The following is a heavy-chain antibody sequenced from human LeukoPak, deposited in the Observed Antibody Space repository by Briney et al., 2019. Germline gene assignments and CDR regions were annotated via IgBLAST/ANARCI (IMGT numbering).Heavy chain of an antibody. V-gene: IGHV3-23*01. CDR2: ISGSGGST. Sequence: GGSLRLSCAASGFTFWSYAMSWVRQAPGKGLEWVSGISGSGGSTNYADSVKGRFTISRDNSKNTLYLQMNSLRAEDTAVYYCAKKYGGNSGCDYWGQGTLVTVSS. J-gene: IGHJ4*02. CDR1: GFTFWSYA. CDR3: AKKYGGNSGCDY. D-gene: IGHD4-23*01.